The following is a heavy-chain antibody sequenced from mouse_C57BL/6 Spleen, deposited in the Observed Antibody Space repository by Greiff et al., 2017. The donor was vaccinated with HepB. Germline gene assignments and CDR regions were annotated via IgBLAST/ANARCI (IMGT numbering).Heavy chain of an antibody. Sequence: VKVVESGAELARPGASVKLSCKASGYTFTSYGISWVKQRTGQGLEWIGEIYPRSGNTYYNEKFKGKATLTADKSSSTAYMELRSLTSEDSAVYFCARDFHWYFDVWGTGTTVTVSS. CDR2: IYPRSGNT. CDR1: GYTFTSYG. J-gene: IGHJ1*03. V-gene: IGHV1-81*01. CDR3: ARDFHWYFDV.